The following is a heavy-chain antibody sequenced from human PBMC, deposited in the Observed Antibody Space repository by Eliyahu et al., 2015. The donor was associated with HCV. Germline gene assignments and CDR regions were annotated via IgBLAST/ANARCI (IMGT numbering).Heavy chain of an antibody. J-gene: IGHJ3*02. V-gene: IGHV3-72*01. Sequence: EVQLVESGGGLVQPGGSLRLSCAASGFTFSDHYMDWVRQAPGKGLEWVGRIRNKDNSYTTEFAASVKGRFTISRDDSKNSLYLQMNSLKTEDTAVYYCGRDQGQNVLDIWGQGTMVTVSS. CDR1: GFTFSDHY. CDR2: IRNKDNSYTT. CDR3: GRDQGQNVLDI.